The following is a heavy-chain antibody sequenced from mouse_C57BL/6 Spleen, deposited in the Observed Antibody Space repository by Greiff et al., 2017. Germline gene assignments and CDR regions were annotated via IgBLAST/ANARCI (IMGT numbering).Heavy chain of an antibody. V-gene: IGHV1-55*01. J-gene: IGHJ2*01. CDR1: GYTFTSYW. Sequence: QVQLQQPGAELVKPGASVKMSCKASGYTFTSYWITWVKQRPGQGLEWIGEIYPGSGSTNYNEKFKSKATLTVDTSSSPAYMQLSSLTSEDSAVYYCAREGAHYGSSYVAIDYLDYWGQGTTLTVSS. CDR3: AREGAHYGSSYVAIDYLDY. CDR2: IYPGSGST. D-gene: IGHD1-1*01.